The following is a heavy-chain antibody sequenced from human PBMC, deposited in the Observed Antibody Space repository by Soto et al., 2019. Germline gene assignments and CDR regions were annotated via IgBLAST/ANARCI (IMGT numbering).Heavy chain of an antibody. V-gene: IGHV4-34*01. J-gene: IGHJ2*01. Sequence: QVQLQQWGAGPLRPLETLSLTCGVSGGSFSGYYWALIRQSPGKGLEWIGEINDRGSINYNPSLKSRVSISVATSKHHDSLDLRPVTAAHTAVYYCARESHEILTVPPWDWYFDIWFRGTLVTVSS. D-gene: IGHD3-9*01. CDR1: GGSFSGYY. CDR2: INDRGSI. CDR3: ARESHEILTVPPWDWYFDI.